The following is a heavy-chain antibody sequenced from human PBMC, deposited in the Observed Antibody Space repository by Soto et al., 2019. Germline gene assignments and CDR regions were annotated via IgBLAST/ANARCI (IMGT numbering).Heavy chain of an antibody. CDR1: GGSISSGAYS. CDR2: IYHSGST. V-gene: IGHV4-30-2*01. Sequence: PSETLSLTCAVSGGSISSGAYSWSWIRQPPGKGLEWVGYIYHSGSTYYNPSLKSRVTISVDRSKNRFSLNLNSVTAADTAVYYCARANRPITMTYLNWVDPWGQGTLVTGS. D-gene: IGHD3-22*01. J-gene: IGHJ5*02. CDR3: ARANRPITMTYLNWVDP.